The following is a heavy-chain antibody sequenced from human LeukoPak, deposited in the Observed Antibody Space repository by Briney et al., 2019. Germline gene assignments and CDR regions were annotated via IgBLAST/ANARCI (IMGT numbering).Heavy chain of an antibody. CDR3: ARDRHAYSGTDY. D-gene: IGHD1-26*01. V-gene: IGHV4-61*01. CDR1: GASVSSGTYF. Sequence: SETLSLTCTVSGASVSSGTYFWSWIRQPPGKGLEWIGYISNSGSTNYNPSLKSRVTTSADTSKNQFSLKLSSVTAADTAVYYCARDRHAYSGTDYWGQGTLVTVSS. CDR2: ISNSGST. J-gene: IGHJ4*02.